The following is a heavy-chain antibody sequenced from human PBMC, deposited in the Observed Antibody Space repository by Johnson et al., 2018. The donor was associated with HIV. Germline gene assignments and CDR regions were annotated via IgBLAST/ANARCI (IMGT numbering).Heavy chain of an antibody. J-gene: IGHJ3*02. D-gene: IGHD5-18*01. CDR3: ARKGGYGQAFDI. Sequence: QVQLVESGGGVVQPGRSLRLSCAVSGFTFSSYAMHWVRQAPGKGLEWVVVISYDGSNKYYANSVKGRFTISRDNSKNTLYLQMGGLRTEDMAVYYCARKGGYGQAFDIWGQGTLVTVSS. V-gene: IGHV3-30*14. CDR2: ISYDGSNK. CDR1: GFTFSSYA.